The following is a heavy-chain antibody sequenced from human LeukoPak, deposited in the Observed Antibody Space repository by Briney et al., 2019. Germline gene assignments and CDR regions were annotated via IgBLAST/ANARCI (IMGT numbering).Heavy chain of an antibody. CDR1: GYTLTELS. CDR2: FDPEDGET. Sequence: ASVKVSCKVSGYTLTELSMHWVRQAPGKGLVWMGGFDPEDGETIYAQKFQGRVTMTEDTSTDTAYMELSSLRSEDTAVYYCATVWTIARHSSSWYLFDYWGQGTLVTVSS. V-gene: IGHV1-24*01. CDR3: ATVWTIARHSSSWYLFDY. D-gene: IGHD6-13*01. J-gene: IGHJ4*02.